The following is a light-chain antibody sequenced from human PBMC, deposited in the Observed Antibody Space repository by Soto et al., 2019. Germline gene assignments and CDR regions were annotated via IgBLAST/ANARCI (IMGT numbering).Light chain of an antibody. V-gene: IGKV3-11*01. J-gene: IGKJ2*01. CDR2: AAS. Sequence: EIVLTQSPGPLSLSPGESATLSCLASHNVGHNLAWYQQKPGQAPRLLIYAASVRATGITDRFRGSGSDTDFTLTISSVELADFAVYYCQQRSRWPRDTFGQGTKLEIK. CDR3: QQRSRWPRDT. CDR1: HNVGHN.